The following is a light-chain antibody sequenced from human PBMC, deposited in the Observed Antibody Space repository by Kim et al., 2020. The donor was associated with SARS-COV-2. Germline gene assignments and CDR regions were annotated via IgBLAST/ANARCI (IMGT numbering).Light chain of an antibody. CDR3: QKCDSAPWT. CDR1: QDISNY. V-gene: IGKV1-27*01. Sequence: ASVGDRVTRTGRTSQDISNYLAWCQLKPGKAPKLLIYAGSALQPGVPSRFSGSGSGTDFTLTVTSLQPEDVATYYCQKCDSAPWTFGQGTKVDIK. CDR2: AGS. J-gene: IGKJ1*01.